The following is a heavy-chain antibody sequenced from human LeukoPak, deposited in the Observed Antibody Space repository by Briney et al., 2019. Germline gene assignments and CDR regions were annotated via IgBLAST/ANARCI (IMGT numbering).Heavy chain of an antibody. Sequence: ASVKISCKVSGYTFTDYYMHWVQQAPGKGLEWMGLVDPEDGETIYAEKFQGRVTITADTPTDTAYMELSSLRSEDTAVYYCHSMFTGTTDYWGQGTLVTVSS. CDR1: GYTFTDYY. D-gene: IGHD1-1*01. CDR2: VDPEDGET. J-gene: IGHJ4*02. V-gene: IGHV1-69-2*01. CDR3: HSMFTGTTDY.